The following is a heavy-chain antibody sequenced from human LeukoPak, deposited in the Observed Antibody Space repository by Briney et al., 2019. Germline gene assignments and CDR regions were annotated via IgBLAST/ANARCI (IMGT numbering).Heavy chain of an antibody. Sequence: GGSLRLSCAASGFTFSSYGMHWVRQAPGKGLEWVAVISYDGSNKYYADSVKGRFTISRANSKNTLYLQMNSLRAEDTAVYHCARVRSGYDSLDYWGQGTLVTVSS. CDR2: ISYDGSNK. CDR3: ARVRSGYDSLDY. J-gene: IGHJ4*02. V-gene: IGHV3-30*03. D-gene: IGHD5-12*01. CDR1: GFTFSSYG.